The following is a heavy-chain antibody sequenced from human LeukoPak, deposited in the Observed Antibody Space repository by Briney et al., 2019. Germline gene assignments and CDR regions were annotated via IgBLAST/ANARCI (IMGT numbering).Heavy chain of an antibody. CDR3: ARGMAAGSIYYYYYGMDV. V-gene: IGHV4-59*01. CDR2: IYYSGST. Sequence: SETLSLTCTVSGGSISSYYWSWIRQPPGKGLEWIGYIYYSGSTNYNPSLKSRATISVDTSKNQFSLKLSSVTAADTAVYYCARGMAAGSIYYYYYGMDVWGQGTTVTVSS. CDR1: GGSISSYY. J-gene: IGHJ6*02. D-gene: IGHD6-13*01.